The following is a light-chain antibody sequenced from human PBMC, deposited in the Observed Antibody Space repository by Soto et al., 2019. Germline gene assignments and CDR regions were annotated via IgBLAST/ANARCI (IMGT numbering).Light chain of an antibody. CDR3: QQSYTTPIT. CDR1: ESISNF. Sequence: DIQMTQSPSSLSASVGDTVTITCRASESISNFFNWYQQKPGKAPNLLIYAASSLQSGVPSRFSGSGSGTEFTLTITSLQPEDIGTYYCQQSYTTPITFGQGTRLEI. CDR2: AAS. V-gene: IGKV1-39*01. J-gene: IGKJ5*01.